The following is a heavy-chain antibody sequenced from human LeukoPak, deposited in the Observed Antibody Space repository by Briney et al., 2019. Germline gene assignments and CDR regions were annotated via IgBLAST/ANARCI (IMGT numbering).Heavy chain of an antibody. J-gene: IGHJ4*02. CDR3: ARPRGDYSNYLYYFDY. D-gene: IGHD4-11*01. Sequence: ASVKVSCKESGYTFTSYYMHWVRQAPGQGLEWMGIINPSGGSTSYAQKFQGRVTMTRDTSTSTVYMELSSLRSEDTAVYYCARPRGDYSNYLYYFDYWGQGTLVTVSS. CDR1: GYTFTSYY. CDR2: INPSGGST. V-gene: IGHV1-46*01.